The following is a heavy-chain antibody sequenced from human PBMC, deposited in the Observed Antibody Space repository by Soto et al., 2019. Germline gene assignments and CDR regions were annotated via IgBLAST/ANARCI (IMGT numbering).Heavy chain of an antibody. D-gene: IGHD2-2*01. J-gene: IGHJ4*02. V-gene: IGHV4-59*08. Sequence: SETLSLTCTVSGGSISSYYWSWIRQPPGKGLEWIGYIYYSGSTNYNPSLKSRVTISVDTSKNQFSLKLSSVTAADTAVYYCASYCSSTSCYVYFDYGGQGPRVTVP. CDR1: GGSISSYY. CDR2: IYYSGST. CDR3: ASYCSSTSCYVYFDY.